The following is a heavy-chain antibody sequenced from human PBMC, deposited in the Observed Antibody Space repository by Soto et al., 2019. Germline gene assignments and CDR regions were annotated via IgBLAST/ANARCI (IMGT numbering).Heavy chain of an antibody. D-gene: IGHD2-15*01. CDR2: IKQDGSEK. Sequence: GGSLRLSCAASGFTFSGYWMSWVRQAPGKGLDWVANIKQDGSEKYHVDSVKGRFTISRDNAKNSLYLQMNSLRAEDTAVYHCARDCSGGTCYRGWYFDLWGRGTLVTV. V-gene: IGHV3-7*01. CDR1: GFTFSGYW. J-gene: IGHJ2*01. CDR3: ARDCSGGTCYRGWYFDL.